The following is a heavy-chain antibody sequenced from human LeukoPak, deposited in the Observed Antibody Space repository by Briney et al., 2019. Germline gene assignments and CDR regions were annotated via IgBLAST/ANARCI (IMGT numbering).Heavy chain of an antibody. CDR1: GYSFSTYW. CDR2: IYPGDSDT. J-gene: IGHJ4*02. D-gene: IGHD5-18*01. V-gene: IGHV5-51*01. Sequence: PGESLKISCKGSGYSFSTYWIGWVRQMPGKVLEWMGFIYPGDSDTKYSPSFQGQVTISVDKSTSTVHLQWSSLRASDTAMYYCARHLGYNYGNFDYWGQGTLVTVSS. CDR3: ARHLGYNYGNFDY.